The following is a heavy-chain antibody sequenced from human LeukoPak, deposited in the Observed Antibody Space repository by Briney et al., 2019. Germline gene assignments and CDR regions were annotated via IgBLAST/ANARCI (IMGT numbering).Heavy chain of an antibody. CDR3: ARLPGYCSSNSCYKMTIPFDY. V-gene: IGHV3-30-3*01. CDR1: GFTFSSYS. Sequence: GGSLRLSCSASGFTFSSYSMHWVRQAPGKGLEWVAVISYDGNNKYDADSVKGRFTISRDNSKNTLYLQMNSPRAEDTAVYYCARLPGYCSSNSCYKMTIPFDYWGQGTLVTVSS. J-gene: IGHJ4*02. D-gene: IGHD2-2*02. CDR2: ISYDGNNK.